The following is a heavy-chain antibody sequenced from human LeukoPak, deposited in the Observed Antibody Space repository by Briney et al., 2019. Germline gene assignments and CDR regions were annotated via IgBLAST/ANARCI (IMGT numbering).Heavy chain of an antibody. CDR1: GYSISSGYY. CDR2: IYHSGST. V-gene: IGHV4-38-2*02. Sequence: SETLSLTCTVSGYSISSGYYWGWIRQPPGKGLEWIGSIYHSGSTYYNPSLKSRVTISVDTSKNQFSLKLSSVTAADTAVYYCARDRFYGSGSYYPDYWGQGTLVTVSS. D-gene: IGHD3-10*01. J-gene: IGHJ4*02. CDR3: ARDRFYGSGSYYPDY.